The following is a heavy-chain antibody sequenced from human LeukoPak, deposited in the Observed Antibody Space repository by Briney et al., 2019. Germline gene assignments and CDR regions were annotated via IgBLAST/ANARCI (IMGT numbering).Heavy chain of an antibody. V-gene: IGHV1-46*01. J-gene: IGHJ3*02. Sequence: GASVKVSCKASGYTFTSYYMHWVRQAPGQGLEWMGIINPSGGSTSYAQKFQGRVTMTEDTSTDTAYMELSSLRSEDTAVYYCATVYYVLDAFDIWGQGTMVTVSS. CDR1: GYTFTSYY. CDR3: ATVYYVLDAFDI. D-gene: IGHD3-10*02. CDR2: INPSGGST.